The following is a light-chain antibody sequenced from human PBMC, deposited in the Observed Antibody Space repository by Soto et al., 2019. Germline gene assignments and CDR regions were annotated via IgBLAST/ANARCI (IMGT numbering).Light chain of an antibody. Sequence: DTQMTQSPSTLSASVGDRVTITCRASQSIGSWLAWYQQKPGKAPKLLIYKTSILENGVPSRFSGSGSGTDFTLTINSLQPEDFATYYCQQLHSYPFTFGQGTRLEIK. V-gene: IGKV1-5*03. CDR3: QQLHSYPFT. CDR1: QSIGSW. CDR2: KTS. J-gene: IGKJ5*01.